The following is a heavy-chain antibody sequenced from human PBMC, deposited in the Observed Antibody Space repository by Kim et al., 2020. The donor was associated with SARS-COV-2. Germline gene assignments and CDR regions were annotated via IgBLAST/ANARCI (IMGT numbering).Heavy chain of an antibody. Sequence: GGSLRLSCAASGFTFSSYGMHWVRQAPGKGLEWVAVIWYDGSNKYYADSVKGRFTISRDNSKNTLYLQMNSLRAEDTAVYYCAKNGVPDYYDSSGCPGNWGQATLVTVSS. V-gene: IGHV3-33*06. CDR2: IWYDGSNK. J-gene: IGHJ4*02. D-gene: IGHD3-22*01. CDR1: GFTFSSYG. CDR3: AKNGVPDYYDSSGCPGN.